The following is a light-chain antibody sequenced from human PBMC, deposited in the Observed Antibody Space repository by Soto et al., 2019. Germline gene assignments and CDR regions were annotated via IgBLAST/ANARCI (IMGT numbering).Light chain of an antibody. CDR2: NTN. CDR1: SGSVSTSYY. Sequence: QTVVTQEPLFSVSPGRTVTLTCGLSSGSVSTSYYPSWYQQTPGQAPRTLIYNTNTRSSGVPDRFSGSILGNKAALTITGAQADDESDYYCVLYMGSGVWVFGGGTKLTVL. V-gene: IGLV8-61*01. J-gene: IGLJ3*02. CDR3: VLYMGSGVWV.